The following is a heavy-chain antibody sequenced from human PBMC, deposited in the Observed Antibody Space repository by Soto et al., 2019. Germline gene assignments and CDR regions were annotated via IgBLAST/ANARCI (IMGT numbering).Heavy chain of an antibody. CDR3: AKDEGLLWSGELV. D-gene: IGHD3-10*01. Sequence: SETLSLTCTVSGGSLRDYGHFWTWIRQRPGSGLEWIGYTSYTGVTYYSPSLQSRISISVDTSKNQFSLTLNSVTAADTAVYYCAKDEGLLWSGELVWGQGILVTVSS. V-gene: IGHV4-31*03. J-gene: IGHJ4*02. CDR2: TSYTGVT. CDR1: GGSLRDYGHF.